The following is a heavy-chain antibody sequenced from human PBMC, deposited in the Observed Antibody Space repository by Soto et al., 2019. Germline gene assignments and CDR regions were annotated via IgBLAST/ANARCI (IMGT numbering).Heavy chain of an antibody. V-gene: IGHV1-2*04. CDR3: ARAPYYYGSGSYYKSYYGMDV. J-gene: IGHJ6*02. Sequence: ASVKVSCKASGYTFTGYYMHWVRQAPGQGLEWMGWINPNSGGTNYAQKFQGWVTMTRDTSISTAYMELSRLRSDDTAVYYCARAPYYYGSGSYYKSYYGMDVWGQGTTVTVPS. D-gene: IGHD3-10*01. CDR1: GYTFTGYY. CDR2: INPNSGGT.